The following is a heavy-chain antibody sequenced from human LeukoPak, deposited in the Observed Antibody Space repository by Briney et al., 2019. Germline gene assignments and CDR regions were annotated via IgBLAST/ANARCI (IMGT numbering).Heavy chain of an antibody. V-gene: IGHV3-23*01. Sequence: PGGSLRLSCAASGFTFSSYAMSWVRQAPGKGLEWVTAISGSGGSTYYADSVKGRFTISRDNSKNTLYLQMNSLRAEDTAVYYCAKTGAGYYYMDVWGKGTTVTVSS. J-gene: IGHJ6*03. CDR1: GFTFSSYA. CDR2: ISGSGGST. D-gene: IGHD7-27*01. CDR3: AKTGAGYYYMDV.